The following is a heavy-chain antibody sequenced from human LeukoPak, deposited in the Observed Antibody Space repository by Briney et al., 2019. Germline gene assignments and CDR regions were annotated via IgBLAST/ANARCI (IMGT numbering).Heavy chain of an antibody. CDR2: IYYSGST. V-gene: IGHV4-59*01. CDR3: AREGQQLPTFDP. J-gene: IGHJ5*02. CDR1: GGSISSYY. D-gene: IGHD6-13*01. Sequence: SETLSLTCAVSGGSISSYYWSWIRQPPGKGLEWIGYIYYSGSTNYNPSLKSRVTISVDTSKNQFSLKLSSVTAADTAVYYCAREGQQLPTFDPWGQGTLVTVSS.